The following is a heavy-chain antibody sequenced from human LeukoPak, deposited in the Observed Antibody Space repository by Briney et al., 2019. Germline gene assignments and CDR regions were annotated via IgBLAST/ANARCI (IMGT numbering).Heavy chain of an antibody. J-gene: IGHJ4*02. CDR1: GYTFTGYY. Sequence: ASVKVSCKASGYTFTGYYMHWVRQAPGQGLEWMGWINPNSGGTNYAQKFQGRVTMTRDTSISTAYMELSRLRSDDTAVYYCARTYSGSFEDYFDYWGQGTLVTVSS. CDR2: INPNSGGT. D-gene: IGHD1-26*01. CDR3: ARTYSGSFEDYFDY. V-gene: IGHV1-2*02.